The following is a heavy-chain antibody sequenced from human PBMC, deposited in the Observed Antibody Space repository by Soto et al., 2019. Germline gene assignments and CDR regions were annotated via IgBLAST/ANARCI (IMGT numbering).Heavy chain of an antibody. D-gene: IGHD2-2*01. Sequence: ASVKVSCKVSGYTLTEYFMHWLRHAPGKGLEWMGGFDPEDGETIYAQKFQGRVTMTEDTSTDTAYMELSSLRSEDTAVYYCEKSVVVPAREAFDIWGQGTMVTVSS. V-gene: IGHV1-24*01. CDR1: GYTLTEYF. CDR3: EKSVVVPAREAFDI. J-gene: IGHJ3*02. CDR2: FDPEDGET.